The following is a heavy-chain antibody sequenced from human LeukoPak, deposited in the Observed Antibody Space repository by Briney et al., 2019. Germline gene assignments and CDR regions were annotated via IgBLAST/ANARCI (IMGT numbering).Heavy chain of an antibody. Sequence: SETLSLTCAVYGGSFSGYYWSWIRQPPGKGLEWIGEINHSGSTNYNPSLKSRVTISVDTSKNQFSLKLSSVTAADTAVYYCARVSVVRGVIVFDYWGQGTLVTVSS. V-gene: IGHV4-34*01. CDR2: INHSGST. CDR3: ARVSVVRGVIVFDY. D-gene: IGHD3-10*01. CDR1: GGSFSGYY. J-gene: IGHJ4*02.